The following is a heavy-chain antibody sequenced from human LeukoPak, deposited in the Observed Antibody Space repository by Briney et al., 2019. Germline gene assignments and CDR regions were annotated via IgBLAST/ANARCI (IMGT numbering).Heavy chain of an antibody. CDR2: FYDSGRL. J-gene: IGHJ3*02. CDR1: VGSISSSTYY. D-gene: IGHD5-12*01. CDR3: ARHSRPGYGDYENAFDI. V-gene: IGHV4-39*01. Sequence: SETLSLTCTVSVGSISSSTYYWDWIRQPPGKGLEWYGNFYDSGRLWYNPSLKSRVTISGDTSENQFSLKLTSVTAADTAVYYCARHSRPGYGDYENAFDIWGQGTMVTVSS.